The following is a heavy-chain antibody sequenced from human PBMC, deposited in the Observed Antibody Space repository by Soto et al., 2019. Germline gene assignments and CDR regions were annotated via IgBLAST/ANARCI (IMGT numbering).Heavy chain of an antibody. Sequence: EVQLVESGGGLIQPGGSLRLACAASGLTVSSNYMSWVRQAPGKGLEWVSFIYSGGSTHYADSVKGRFTISRDNSENTLYLQMNSLRAEDTAVYYCARAIAQDWFDPWGQGTLVTVSS. J-gene: IGHJ5*02. CDR1: GLTVSSNY. D-gene: IGHD6-13*01. CDR2: IYSGGST. CDR3: ARAIAQDWFDP. V-gene: IGHV3-53*02.